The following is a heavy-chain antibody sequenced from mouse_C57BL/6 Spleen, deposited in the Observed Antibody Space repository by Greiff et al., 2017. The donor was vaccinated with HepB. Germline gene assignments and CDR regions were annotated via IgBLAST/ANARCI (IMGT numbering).Heavy chain of an antibody. Sequence: DVQLVESGGGLVKPGGSLKLSCAASGFTFSDYGMHWVRQAPEEGLEWVAYISSGSSTIYYADTVKGRFTISRDNAKNTLFLQMTSLRSEDTAMYYCARDGSRYWYFDVWGTGTTVTVSS. CDR2: ISSGSSTI. CDR1: GFTFSDYG. J-gene: IGHJ1*03. CDR3: ARDGSRYWYFDV. D-gene: IGHD1-1*01. V-gene: IGHV5-17*01.